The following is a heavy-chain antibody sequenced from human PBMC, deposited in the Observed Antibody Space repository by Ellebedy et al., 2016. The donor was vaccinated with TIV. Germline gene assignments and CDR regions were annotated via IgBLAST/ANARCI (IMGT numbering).Heavy chain of an antibody. V-gene: IGHV1-2*02. CDR2: INPNSGDT. Sequence: AASVKVSCKVSGYIFTDYYIHWVRQAPGQGLEWVAWINPNSGDTAYAQNLQGRVTVTGDTSISTAYMELSRLISDDTAVYYCVRDLTNYGSSSYWGQGTLVTVSS. CDR3: VRDLTNYGSSSY. J-gene: IGHJ4*02. CDR1: GYIFTDYY. D-gene: IGHD3-22*01.